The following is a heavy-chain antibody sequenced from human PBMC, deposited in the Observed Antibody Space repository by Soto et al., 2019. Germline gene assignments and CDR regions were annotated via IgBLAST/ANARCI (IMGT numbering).Heavy chain of an antibody. Sequence: SETLSLTCSVSGGSISSYYWSWIRQPPGKGLEWIGYIYYSGSTNYNPSLKSRVTISVDTSKNQFSLKLSSVTAADTAVYYCARDSLSGADYYYYYYMDVWGKGTTVTVSS. V-gene: IGHV4-59*01. J-gene: IGHJ6*03. CDR1: GGSISSYY. D-gene: IGHD1-26*01. CDR2: IYYSGST. CDR3: ARDSLSGADYYYYYYMDV.